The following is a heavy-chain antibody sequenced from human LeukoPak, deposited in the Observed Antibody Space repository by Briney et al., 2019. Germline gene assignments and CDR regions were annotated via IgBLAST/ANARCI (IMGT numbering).Heavy chain of an antibody. CDR1: GGSISSSSYY. J-gene: IGHJ4*02. CDR3: ARHSGYDGVTPGYFDY. Sequence: PSETLSLTCTVSGGSISSSSYYWGWIRQPPGKGLEWIGSIYYSGSTYYNPSLKSRVTISVDTSKNQFSLKLSSVTAADTAVYYCARHSGYDGVTPGYFDYWGQGTLVTVSS. CDR2: IYYSGST. V-gene: IGHV4-39*01. D-gene: IGHD5-12*01.